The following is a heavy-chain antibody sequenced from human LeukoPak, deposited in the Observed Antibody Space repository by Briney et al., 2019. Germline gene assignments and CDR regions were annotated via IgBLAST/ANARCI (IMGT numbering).Heavy chain of an antibody. Sequence: PGGSLRLSCAASGFTVSTNYMSWVRQAPGKGLVGVSVIYTGGDTFYANSVKGRFTISRDNSKNTLYLQMNSLRTEDTAMYYCARGYCSGGRCYSGVLDYWGQGTLVTVSS. V-gene: IGHV3-53*01. CDR2: IYTGGDT. J-gene: IGHJ4*02. D-gene: IGHD2-15*01. CDR3: ARGYCSGGRCYSGVLDY. CDR1: GFTVSTNY.